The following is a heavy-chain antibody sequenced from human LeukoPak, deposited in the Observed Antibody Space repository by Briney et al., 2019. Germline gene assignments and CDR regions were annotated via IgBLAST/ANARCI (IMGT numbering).Heavy chain of an antibody. CDR3: AKYYYDTSGYYSYYFDY. CDR1: GYSITSGSY. Sequence: SETLSLTCIVSGYSITSGSYWGWIRQPPGKGLAWIGTIYHTWTTYYNPSLKSRVTISLDTSKNQFSLKLSSMTAADTAVYYCAKYYYDTSGYYSYYFDYWGQGTLVTVSS. J-gene: IGHJ4*02. D-gene: IGHD3-22*01. CDR2: IYHTWTT. V-gene: IGHV4-38-2*02.